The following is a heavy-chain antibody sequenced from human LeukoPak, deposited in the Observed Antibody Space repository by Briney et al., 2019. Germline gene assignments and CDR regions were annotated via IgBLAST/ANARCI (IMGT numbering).Heavy chain of an antibody. CDR1: GGSISSSSYY. V-gene: IGHV4-39*07. D-gene: IGHD3-22*01. CDR2: IYYSGST. J-gene: IGHJ4*02. Sequence: PSETLSLTCTVSGGSISSSSYYWGWIRQPPGKGLEWIGSIYYSGSTYYNPSLKSRVTISVDTSKNQFSLKLSSVTAADTAVYYCARATRSTYYYDSSGYYKRWGQGTLVTVSS. CDR3: ARATRSTYYYDSSGYYKR.